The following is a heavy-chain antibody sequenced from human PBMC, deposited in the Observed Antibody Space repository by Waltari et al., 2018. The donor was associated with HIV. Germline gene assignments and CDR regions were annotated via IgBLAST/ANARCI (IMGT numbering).Heavy chain of an antibody. CDR1: GYTFTSYA. V-gene: IGHV1-3*01. D-gene: IGHD1-26*01. J-gene: IGHJ3*02. CDR3: ARDLGSYGRWPDI. CDR2: INAGNGNT. Sequence: QVQLVQSGAEVKKPGASVKVSCKASGYTFTSYAMHWVRQAPGQRLEWMGWINAGNGNTKYSQKFQGRVTITRDTSASTAYMELSSLRSEDTAVYYCARDLGSYGRWPDIWGQGTMVTVSS.